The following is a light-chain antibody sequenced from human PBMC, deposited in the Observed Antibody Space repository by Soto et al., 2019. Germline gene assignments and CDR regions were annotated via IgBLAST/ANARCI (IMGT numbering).Light chain of an antibody. J-gene: IGLJ3*02. CDR3: CSYAGSYTFWV. V-gene: IGLV2-11*01. CDR2: DVS. CDR1: SSDVGGYTY. Sequence: QSALTQPRSVSGSPGQSVTISCTGTSSDVGGYTYVSWYQQHPGKAPKLMIYDVSKRPSGVPDRFSGSKSGNTASLTISGLQADDEADYYCCSYAGSYTFWVFGGGTQLTVL.